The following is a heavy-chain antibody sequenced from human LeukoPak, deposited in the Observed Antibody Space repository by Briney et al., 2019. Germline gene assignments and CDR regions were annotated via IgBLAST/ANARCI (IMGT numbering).Heavy chain of an antibody. D-gene: IGHD6-13*01. J-gene: IGHJ4*02. CDR3: ARHAGADYSSWNYFDY. V-gene: IGHV4-30-4*01. Sequence: KPSETLSLTCTVSGGSISSGDYYWSWIRQPPGKGLEWIGYIYYSGSTNYNPSLKSRVTISVDTSKNQFSLKLSSVTAADTAVYYCARHAGADYSSWNYFDYWGQGTLVTVSS. CDR2: IYYSGST. CDR1: GGSISSGDYY.